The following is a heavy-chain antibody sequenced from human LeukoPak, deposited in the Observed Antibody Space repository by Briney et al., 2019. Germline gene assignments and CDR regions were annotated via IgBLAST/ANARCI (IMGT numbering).Heavy chain of an antibody. V-gene: IGHV3-23*05. Sequence: GGSLRLSCAASGFTFSSYAMSWVRQAPGKGLEWVSAIYSGGSTYYADSVKGRFTISRDDSKNTVYLEVNSLRAEDTAVYYCAITPFGELLWFWFDPWGQGTLVTVSS. CDR1: GFTFSSYA. CDR2: IYSGGST. D-gene: IGHD3-10*01. CDR3: AITPFGELLWFWFDP. J-gene: IGHJ5*02.